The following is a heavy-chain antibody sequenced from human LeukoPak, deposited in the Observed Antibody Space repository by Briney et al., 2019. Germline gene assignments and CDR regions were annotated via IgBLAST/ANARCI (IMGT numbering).Heavy chain of an antibody. CDR1: GFTVSSNY. D-gene: IGHD2-21*01. V-gene: IGHV3-66*01. CDR2: ISSGGNT. J-gene: IGHJ4*02. CDR3: ARDCGAPVSFDY. Sequence: PGGSLRLSCAASGFTVSSNYMSWVRQAPGKGLEWVSVISSGGNTYYADSVKGRFTISRDNSKNTLYLQMNSLRAEDTAVYYCARDCGAPVSFDYWGQGTLVTVSS.